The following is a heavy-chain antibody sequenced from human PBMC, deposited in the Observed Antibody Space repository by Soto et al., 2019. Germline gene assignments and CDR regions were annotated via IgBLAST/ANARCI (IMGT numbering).Heavy chain of an antibody. CDR1: GGSISSGTYY. D-gene: IGHD1-26*01. J-gene: IGHJ4*02. CDR2: IYYSGGT. V-gene: IGHV4-39*01. Sequence: SETLSLTCTVSGGSISSGTYYWGWIRQPPGKGLEWIGHIYYSGGTYYNPSLKSRVTISVDTSKNQFSLKLSSVTAADTAVYYCASIMGAIHFDYWGQGTLVIVS. CDR3: ASIMGAIHFDY.